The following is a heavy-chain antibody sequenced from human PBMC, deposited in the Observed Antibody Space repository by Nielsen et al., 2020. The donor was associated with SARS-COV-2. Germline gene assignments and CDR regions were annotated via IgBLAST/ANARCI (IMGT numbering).Heavy chain of an antibody. CDR2: ISWNSGSI. CDR3: ASQQLVLGY. J-gene: IGHJ4*02. D-gene: IGHD6-13*01. V-gene: IGHV3-9*01. Sequence: SLKISCAASGFTFDDYAMHWVRQAPGKGLEWVSGISWNSGSIGYADSVKGRFTISRDNAKNSLYLQMNSLREEDTALYYCASQQLVLGYWGQGTLVTVSS. CDR1: GFTFDDYA.